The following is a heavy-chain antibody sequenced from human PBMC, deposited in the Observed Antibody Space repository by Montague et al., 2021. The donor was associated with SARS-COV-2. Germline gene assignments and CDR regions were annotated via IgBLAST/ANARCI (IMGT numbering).Heavy chain of an antibody. Sequence: SVKVSCKASGYTFTSYGISRVRQAPGHGLEWMGWISAYNGNTNYAQKLQGRVTMTTDTSTSTAYMELRSLRSDDTAVYYCARCAVVVITTCDAFDIWGQGTMVTVSS. CDR2: ISAYNGNT. J-gene: IGHJ3*02. V-gene: IGHV1-18*01. CDR1: GYTFTSYG. D-gene: IGHD3-22*01. CDR3: ARCAVVVITTCDAFDI.